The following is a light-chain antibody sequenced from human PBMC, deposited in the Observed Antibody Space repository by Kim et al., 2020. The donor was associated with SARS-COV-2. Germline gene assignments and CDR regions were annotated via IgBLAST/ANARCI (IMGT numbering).Light chain of an antibody. V-gene: IGKV3-15*01. CDR3: QQYNNWPLT. Sequence: EIVMTQSPATLSVSPGERATRSCRASLSVSTNLAWYQQKPGQAPRLLMYGASTRATGFPARFSASGSGTEFTLTISSLQSEDFAVYYCQQYNNWPLTFGGGTKVDIK. CDR2: GAS. J-gene: IGKJ4*01. CDR1: LSVSTN.